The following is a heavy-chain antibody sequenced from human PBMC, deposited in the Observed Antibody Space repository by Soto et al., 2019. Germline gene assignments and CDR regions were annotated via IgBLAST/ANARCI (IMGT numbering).Heavy chain of an antibody. CDR1: GGTFSSYT. Sequence: QVQLVQSGAEVKKPGSSVKVSCKASGGTFSSYTISWVRQAPGQGLEWMGRIIPILGIANYAQKFQGRVTITADKSTSTAYMERSSLRSEDTAVYYCASTYSSSWVGPFDYWGQGTLVTVSS. J-gene: IGHJ4*02. CDR3: ASTYSSSWVGPFDY. D-gene: IGHD6-13*01. V-gene: IGHV1-69*02. CDR2: IIPILGIA.